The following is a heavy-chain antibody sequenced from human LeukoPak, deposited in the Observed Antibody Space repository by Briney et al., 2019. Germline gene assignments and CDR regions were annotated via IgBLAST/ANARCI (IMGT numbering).Heavy chain of an antibody. V-gene: IGHV3-30*18. CDR3: AKGLAWDSGPQYFEY. CDR1: GFTFSVYG. J-gene: IGHJ4*02. Sequence: GRSLTLSCAASGFTFSVYGMHWVRQAPGKGREGVADISYDGSNKYYADSVKGRFTISRDNSKNTLYLQMNSLRAEDTAVYYCAKGLAWDSGPQYFEYWGQETLGTVSS. CDR2: ISYDGSNK. D-gene: IGHD1-26*01.